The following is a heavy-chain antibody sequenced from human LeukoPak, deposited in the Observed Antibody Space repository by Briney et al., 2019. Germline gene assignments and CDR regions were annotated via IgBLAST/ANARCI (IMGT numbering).Heavy chain of an antibody. J-gene: IGHJ3*02. D-gene: IGHD3-22*01. CDR3: ARDSFYYDSTTGAFDI. Sequence: SETLSLTCAVYGGSFSGYYWSWIRQPPGKGLEWIGEINHSGSTNYNPSLKSRVTISVDTFKNQFSLKLSSVTAADTAVYYCARDSFYYDSTTGAFDIWGQGTMVTVSS. CDR1: GGSFSGYY. V-gene: IGHV4-34*01. CDR2: INHSGST.